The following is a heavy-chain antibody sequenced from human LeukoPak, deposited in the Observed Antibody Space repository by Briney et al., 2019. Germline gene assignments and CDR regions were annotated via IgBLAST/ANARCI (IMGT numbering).Heavy chain of an antibody. V-gene: IGHV4-59*01. CDR1: GGSISSYY. CDR3: ARDWGSRSPRPQNYYYYMDV. J-gene: IGHJ6*03. CDR2: IYYSGST. D-gene: IGHD3-16*01. Sequence: SETLSLTCTVSGGSISSYYWSWIRQPPGKGLEWIGYIYYSGSTNYNPSLKSRVTTSVDTSKNQFSLKLSSVTAADTAVYYCARDWGSRSPRPQNYYYYMDVWGKGTTVTVSS.